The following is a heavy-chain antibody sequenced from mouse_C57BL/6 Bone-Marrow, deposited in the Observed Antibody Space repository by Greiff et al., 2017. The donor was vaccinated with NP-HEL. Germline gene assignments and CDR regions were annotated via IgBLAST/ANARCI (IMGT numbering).Heavy chain of an antibody. CDR2: IDPSDSYT. J-gene: IGHJ2*01. CDR1: GYTFTSYW. CDR3: ARLRYQPFYFDY. V-gene: IGHV1-69*01. Sequence: QVQLQQSGAELVLPGASVKLSCKASGYTFTSYWMHWVKQRPGQGLEWIGEIDPSDSYTNYNQKFTGKSTLTVDKSSSTAYMQLSSLTSEDSAVYYCARLRYQPFYFDYWGQGTTLTVSS. D-gene: IGHD1-1*01.